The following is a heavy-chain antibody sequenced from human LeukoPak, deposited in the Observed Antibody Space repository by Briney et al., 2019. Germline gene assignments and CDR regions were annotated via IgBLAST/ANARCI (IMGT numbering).Heavy chain of an antibody. CDR2: ISYDGSNK. CDR3: AKRVVPATDCFDY. V-gene: IGHV3-30-3*01. D-gene: IGHD2-2*01. J-gene: IGHJ4*02. Sequence: GGSLRLSCAASGFTFSSYAMHWVRQAPGKGLEWVAVISYDGSNKYYADSVKGRFTISRDNSKNTLYLQMNSLRAEDTAVYYCAKRVVPATDCFDYWGQGTLVTVSS. CDR1: GFTFSSYA.